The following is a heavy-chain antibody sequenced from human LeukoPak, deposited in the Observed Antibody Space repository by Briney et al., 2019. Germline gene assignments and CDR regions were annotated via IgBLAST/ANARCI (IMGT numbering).Heavy chain of an antibody. CDR3: ARDSCSGSNWFDP. J-gene: IGHJ5*02. Sequence: SXTLSLTCTVAGGSISSYYWSWIRQPPGKGLEWIVYIYYSVRTHYTPSLKRRVTISVDPSKNHFSLKLISVTAADTAVYYCARDSCSGSNWFDPWGQGTLVTVSS. CDR1: GGSISSYY. V-gene: IGHV4-59*01. D-gene: IGHD2-15*01. CDR2: IYYSVRT.